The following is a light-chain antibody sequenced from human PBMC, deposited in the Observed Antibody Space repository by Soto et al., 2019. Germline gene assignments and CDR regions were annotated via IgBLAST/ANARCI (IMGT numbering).Light chain of an antibody. CDR2: GNI. J-gene: IGLJ7*01. Sequence: QSVLTQPPSVSGAPGQRVTISCTGSSSNIGAGYDVHWYQQRPGTAPKLLIFGNINRPSGVPDRFSASKSGASASLAISGLQSEDEADFYCAAWDDSLNGCVFGTGTQLTVL. V-gene: IGLV1-40*01. CDR1: SSNIGAGYD. CDR3: AAWDDSLNGCV.